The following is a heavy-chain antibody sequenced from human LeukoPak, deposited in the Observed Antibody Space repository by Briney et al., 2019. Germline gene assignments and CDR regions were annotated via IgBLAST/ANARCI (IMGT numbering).Heavy chain of an antibody. Sequence: ASVKVSCKASGYTFTSYGISWVRQAPGQGLEWMGRISAYNGNTNYAQKLQGRVTMTTDTSTSTAYMELRSLRSDDTAVYYCARDRDSSSLRGGYDYYGMDVWGQGTTVTVSS. V-gene: IGHV1-18*01. CDR3: ARDRDSSSLRGGYDYYGMDV. D-gene: IGHD6-13*01. CDR2: ISAYNGNT. CDR1: GYTFTSYG. J-gene: IGHJ6*02.